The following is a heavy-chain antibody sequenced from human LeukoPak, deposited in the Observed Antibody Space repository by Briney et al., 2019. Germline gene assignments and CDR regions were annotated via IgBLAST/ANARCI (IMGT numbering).Heavy chain of an antibody. CDR2: INASGGST. V-gene: IGHV1-46*01. Sequence: GASVKVSCKASGYTFTSYYMHWVRQAPGQELEWMGIINASGGSTSYAQKFQGRVTMTRDTSTSTVYMELSNLRSEDTAAYYCARSHSDAFDIWGQGTMVTVSS. CDR3: ARSHSDAFDI. J-gene: IGHJ3*02. D-gene: IGHD2-21*01. CDR1: GYTFTSYY.